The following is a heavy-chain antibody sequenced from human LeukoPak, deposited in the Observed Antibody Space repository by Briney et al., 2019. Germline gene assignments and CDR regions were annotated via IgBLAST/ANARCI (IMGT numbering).Heavy chain of an antibody. Sequence: SETLSLTCTVSGGSISSGGYWGWIRQHPGKGLEWIGYLYYTGGTHYSPSLKSRISISVDTSKNQFSLKLSSVTAADTAVYYCARGYSSSLFDYWGQGTLVTVSS. V-gene: IGHV4-31*03. J-gene: IGHJ4*02. D-gene: IGHD6-13*01. CDR2: LYYTGGT. CDR3: ARGYSSSLFDY. CDR1: GGSISSGGY.